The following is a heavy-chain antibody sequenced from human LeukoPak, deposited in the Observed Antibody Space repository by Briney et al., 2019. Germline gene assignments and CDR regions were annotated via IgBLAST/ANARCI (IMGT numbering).Heavy chain of an antibody. Sequence: PSETLSLTCAVSGGSISSGGYSWSWIRQPPGKGLEWIGYIYHSGSTYYNPSLKSRVTISVDRSKNQFPLKLSSVTAADTAVYYCARNSGYQASYYYYYGMDVWGQGTTVTVSS. CDR2: IYHSGST. V-gene: IGHV4-30-2*01. CDR1: GGSISSGGYS. D-gene: IGHD5-12*01. CDR3: ARNSGYQASYYYYYGMDV. J-gene: IGHJ6*02.